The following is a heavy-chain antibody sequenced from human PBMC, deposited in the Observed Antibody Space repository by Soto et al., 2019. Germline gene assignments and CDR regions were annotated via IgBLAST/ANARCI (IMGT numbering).Heavy chain of an antibody. V-gene: IGHV3-7*03. D-gene: IGHD5-12*01. CDR3: ARERVATTANYYYYGMDV. CDR2: IKQDGSEK. J-gene: IGHJ6*02. Sequence: SLRLSCAASGFTFSSYWMSWVRQAPGKGLEWVANIKQDGSEKYYVDSVKGRFTISRDNAKNSLYLQMNSLRAEDTAVYYCARERVATTANYYYYGMDVWGQGTTVTVSS. CDR1: GFTFSSYW.